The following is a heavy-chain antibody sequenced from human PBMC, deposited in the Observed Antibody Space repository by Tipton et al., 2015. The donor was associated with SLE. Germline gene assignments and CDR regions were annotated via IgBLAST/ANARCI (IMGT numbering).Heavy chain of an antibody. D-gene: IGHD3-3*01. CDR1: GDSVSSNSAA. Sequence: VKPSQTLSLTCAISGDSVSSNSAAWNWIRQSPSRGLEWLGRTYYRSKWYNDYAVSVKSRITINPDTSKNQFSLKLSSVTAADTAVYYCASIRTYYDFWSGYPHYYYGMDVWGQGTTVTVSS. V-gene: IGHV6-1*01. CDR2: TYYRSKWYN. CDR3: ASIRTYYDFWSGYPHYYYGMDV. J-gene: IGHJ6*02.